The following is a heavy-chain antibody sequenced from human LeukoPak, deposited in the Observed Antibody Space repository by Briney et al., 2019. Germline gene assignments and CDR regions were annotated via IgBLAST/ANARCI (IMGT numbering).Heavy chain of an antibody. CDR1: GFTFSSHA. D-gene: IGHD3-10*01. J-gene: IGHJ4*02. V-gene: IGHV3-23*01. CDR3: ARAPYYYGPGDY. Sequence: PGGSLRLSCAASGFTFSSHAMSWVRQAPGKGLEWVSGLSHSADNTYYADSVKGRFTVSRDNSMNTLYPQMNSLRAEDTAVYYCARAPYYYGPGDYWGQGTLVTVSS. CDR2: LSHSADNT.